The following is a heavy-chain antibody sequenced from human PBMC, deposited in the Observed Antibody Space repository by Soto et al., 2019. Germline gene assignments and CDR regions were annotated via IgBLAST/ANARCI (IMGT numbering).Heavy chain of an antibody. Sequence: SLRLSCAASGFTFSSYAMSWVRQAPGTGLEWVSAISGSGGSTYYADSVKGRFTISRDNSKNTLYLQMNSLRAEDTAVYYCAKYREFWSGYFDYWGQGTLVTVSS. J-gene: IGHJ4*02. CDR2: ISGSGGST. CDR1: GFTFSSYA. CDR3: AKYREFWSGYFDY. D-gene: IGHD3-3*01. V-gene: IGHV3-23*01.